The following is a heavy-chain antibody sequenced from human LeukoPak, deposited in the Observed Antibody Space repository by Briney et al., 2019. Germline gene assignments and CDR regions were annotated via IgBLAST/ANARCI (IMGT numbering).Heavy chain of an antibody. CDR1: GYTFTVYY. Sequence: ASVTVSCTASGYTFTVYYMHWVRHAPGQGREGMGWINPNSGGTNYAQKFQGRVTMTRDTSISTAYMELSRLRSDDTAVYYCARGVGTNWGRNDAFDIWGQGTMVTVSS. J-gene: IGHJ3*02. V-gene: IGHV1-2*02. CDR3: ARGVGTNWGRNDAFDI. CDR2: INPNSGGT. D-gene: IGHD7-27*01.